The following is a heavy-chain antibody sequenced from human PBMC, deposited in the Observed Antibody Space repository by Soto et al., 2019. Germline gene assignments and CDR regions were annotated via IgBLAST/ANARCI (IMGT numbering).Heavy chain of an antibody. CDR1: GGSFSGYY. J-gene: IGHJ5*02. V-gene: IGHV4-34*01. D-gene: IGHD2-2*01. CDR3: ARGDPAAILWFDP. CDR2: INHSGST. Sequence: SETLSLTCAVYGGSFSGYYWSWIRQPPGKGLEWIGEINHSGSTNYNPSLKSRVTISVDTSKNQFSLKLSSVTAADTAVYYCARGDPAAILWFDPWGQGTLVTVSS.